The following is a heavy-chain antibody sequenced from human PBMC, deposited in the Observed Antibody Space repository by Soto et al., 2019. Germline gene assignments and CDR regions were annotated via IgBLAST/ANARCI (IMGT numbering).Heavy chain of an antibody. J-gene: IGHJ5*02. CDR1: GYTFTSYD. V-gene: IGHV1-8*01. Sequence: QVQLVQSGAEVKKPGASVKVSCKASGYTFTSYDINWVRQATGQGLEWMGWMNPNSGNTGYAQKFQGRVTMTRNTSISTAYMELSSLRSEDTAVSYCARGPYRKVRALVNWFDPWGQGTLVTVSS. CDR3: ARGPYRKVRALVNWFDP. D-gene: IGHD3-16*02. CDR2: MNPNSGNT.